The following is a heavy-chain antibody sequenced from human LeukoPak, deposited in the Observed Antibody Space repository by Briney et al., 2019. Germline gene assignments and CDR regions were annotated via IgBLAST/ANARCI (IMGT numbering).Heavy chain of an antibody. CDR3: ARDHNWGFDY. CDR2: ISASSGNI. V-gene: IGHV3-48*02. J-gene: IGHJ4*02. D-gene: IGHD7-27*01. Sequence: GGSPRLSCAASGFAFSDYSFNWVRQAPGKGLEWLSYISASSGNIYYADSVKGRFTISGDNAKDSLYLQMNSLRDEDTAIYYCARDHNWGFDYWGQGTLVTVSS. CDR1: GFAFSDYS.